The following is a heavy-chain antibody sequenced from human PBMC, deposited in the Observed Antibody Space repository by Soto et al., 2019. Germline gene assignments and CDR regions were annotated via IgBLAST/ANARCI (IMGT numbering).Heavy chain of an antibody. CDR2: MYYSGST. Sequence: SETLSLTCTVSVESISIYYWSWIRRPPGKGLEWIGYMYYSGSTNYNPSLKSRVTISVDTSKNQFSLKLSSVTAADTAVYYCARGRGYYYGSGSYYLKNWFDPWGQGTLVTVSS. CDR3: ARGRGYYYGSGSYYLKNWFDP. CDR1: VESISIYY. V-gene: IGHV4-59*12. D-gene: IGHD3-10*01. J-gene: IGHJ5*02.